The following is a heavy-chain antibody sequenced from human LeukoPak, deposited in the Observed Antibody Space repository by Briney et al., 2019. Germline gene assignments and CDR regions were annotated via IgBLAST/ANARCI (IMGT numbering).Heavy chain of an antibody. CDR2: IIPIFGTA. CDR3: ARTYSSSLNPGDYYYYYMDV. D-gene: IGHD6-13*01. CDR1: GGTFSSYA. V-gene: IGHV1-69*06. Sequence: SVKVSCKASGGTFSSYAISWVRQAPGQGLEWMGGIIPIFGTANYAQKFQGRVTITADKSTSTAYMELSSLRSEDTAVYYCARTYSSSLNPGDYYYYYMDVWGKGTTVTVSS. J-gene: IGHJ6*03.